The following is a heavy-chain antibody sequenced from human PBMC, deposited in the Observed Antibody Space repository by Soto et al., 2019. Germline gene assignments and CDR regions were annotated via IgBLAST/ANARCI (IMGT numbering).Heavy chain of an antibody. CDR3: ARIGTLLGIVTNNWFDP. CDR2: MTYSGST. Sequence: SETLSLTCTVSGSSIVTDDFYWGWIRQPPGEGLEWIGYMTYSGSTYYNPSLKSRVTTTLDRSKNQISLHLSSVTAADTAVYYCARIGTLLGIVTNNWFDPWGQGALVTVSS. CDR1: GSSIVTDDFY. V-gene: IGHV4-30-4*01. D-gene: IGHD6-13*01. J-gene: IGHJ5*02.